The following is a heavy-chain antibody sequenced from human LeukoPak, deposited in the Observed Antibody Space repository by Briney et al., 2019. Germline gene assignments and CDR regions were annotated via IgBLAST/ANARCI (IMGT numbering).Heavy chain of an antibody. CDR3: ARRVYCSSTSCYTRGAFDI. J-gene: IGHJ3*02. CDR2: IYPGDSDT. V-gene: IGHV5-51*01. D-gene: IGHD2-2*02. Sequence: GESLKISCKGSGYSFTSYRIGWVRQMPGKGLEWMGIIYPGDSDTRYSPSFQGQVTISADKSISTAYLQWSSLKASDTAMYYCARRVYCSSTSCYTRGAFDIWGQGTMVTVSS. CDR1: GYSFTSYR.